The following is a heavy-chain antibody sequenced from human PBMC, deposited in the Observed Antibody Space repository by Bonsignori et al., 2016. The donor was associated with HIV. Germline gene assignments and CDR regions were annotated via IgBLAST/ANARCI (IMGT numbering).Heavy chain of an antibody. CDR3: ARAYRYDSSGYHAY. V-gene: IGHV1-8*01. CDR1: GYTFTSYD. D-gene: IGHD3-22*01. J-gene: IGHJ4*02. Sequence: ASVKVSCKASGYTFTSYDINWVRQATGQGLEWMGWMNPNSGNTGYAQKFQGRVTMTRNTSISTAYMELSSLRSEDTAVYYCARAYRYDSSGYHAYWGQGTLVTVSS. CDR2: MNPNSGNT.